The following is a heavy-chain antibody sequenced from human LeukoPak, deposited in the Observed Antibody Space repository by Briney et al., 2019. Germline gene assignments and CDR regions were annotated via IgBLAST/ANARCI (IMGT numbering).Heavy chain of an antibody. CDR2: ISSSGSTI. Sequence: GGSLRLSCAASGFTFSTYAMSWVRQAPGKGLEWVSKISSSGSTIYYADSVKGRFTVSRDNAKNSLYLQMNSLRAEDTAIYYCARQSTVVMDARDYWGQGTLVTVSS. CDR3: ARQSTVVMDARDY. CDR1: GFTFSTYA. J-gene: IGHJ4*02. D-gene: IGHD4-23*01. V-gene: IGHV3-48*03.